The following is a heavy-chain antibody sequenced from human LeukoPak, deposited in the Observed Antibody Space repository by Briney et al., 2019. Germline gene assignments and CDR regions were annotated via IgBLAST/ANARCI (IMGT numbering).Heavy chain of an antibody. V-gene: IGHV3-33*01. D-gene: IGHD2-21*02. CDR2: IWYDGSNK. CDR3: GRVYCGGNCYSPPLPDY. CDR1: GFTFSSYG. J-gene: IGHJ4*02. Sequence: GGSLRLSCAASGFTFSSYGMQWVRQAPGKGLDWVAGIWYDGSNKNYADSVKGRFTISRDNSKNTLFLQMNSLRAEDTAVYYCGRVYCGGNCYSPPLPDYWGQGTLVTVSS.